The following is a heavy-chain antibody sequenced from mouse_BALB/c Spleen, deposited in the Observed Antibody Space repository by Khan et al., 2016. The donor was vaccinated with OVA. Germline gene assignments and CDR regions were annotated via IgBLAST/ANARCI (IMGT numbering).Heavy chain of an antibody. CDR2: INTHSGVP. J-gene: IGHJ1*01. V-gene: IGHV9-4*02. CDR3: ARSYRYYWYFDV. D-gene: IGHD2-14*01. CDR1: GYTFTTVG. Sequence: QIQLVQSGPELKKPGETVRISCKASGYTFTTVGMQWVQKMPGQGLKWIGWINTHSGVPKYAEDFKGRFAFSLETSASTAYLQIRNLKYEDTATYCCARSYRYYWYFDVWGPGTTVTVSS.